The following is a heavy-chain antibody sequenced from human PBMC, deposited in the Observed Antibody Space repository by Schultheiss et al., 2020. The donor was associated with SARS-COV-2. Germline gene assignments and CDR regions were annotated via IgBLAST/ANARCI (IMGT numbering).Heavy chain of an antibody. D-gene: IGHD3-3*01. CDR1: GGSISSGDYY. CDR3: ASADFWSGYPLAYYYYGMDV. CDR2: IYHSGST. Sequence: SQTLSLTCTVSGGSISSGDYYWSWIRQPPGTGLEWIGYIYHSGSTYYNPSLKSRVTISVDRSKNQFSLKLSSVTAADTAVYYCASADFWSGYPLAYYYYGMDVWGQGTTVTVSS. V-gene: IGHV4-30-2*01. J-gene: IGHJ6*02.